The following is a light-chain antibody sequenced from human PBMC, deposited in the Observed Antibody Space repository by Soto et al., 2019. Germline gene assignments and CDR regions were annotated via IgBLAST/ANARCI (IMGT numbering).Light chain of an antibody. J-gene: IGKJ2*01. CDR3: QQYDSSPRYT. V-gene: IGKV3-20*01. CDR1: QSVSSSY. CDR2: SAS. Sequence: EIVLTQSPGTLSLSPGERATLSCRASQSVSSSYLAWYQQKPAQAPRLLIYSASSRASGIPDRFSGSGSGTDFTLTISRLEPDDFAVYYCQQYDSSPRYTFGQGTKLEIK.